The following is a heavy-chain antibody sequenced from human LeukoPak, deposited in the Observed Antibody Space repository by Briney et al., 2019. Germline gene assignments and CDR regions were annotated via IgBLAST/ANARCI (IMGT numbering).Heavy chain of an antibody. J-gene: IGHJ6*03. CDR2: IIPIFGTA. CDR3: ARVQGGYDRKSSGDYYYMDV. V-gene: IGHV1-69*05. D-gene: IGHD5-12*01. Sequence: SVKISCKTSGITFSSYAISWVRQAPGQGLEWMGRIIPIFGTANYAQKFQGRGRITTDESTSTAYMELSSLRSEDTAVYYCARVQGGYDRKSSGDYYYMDVWGKGTTVTVS. CDR1: GITFSSYA.